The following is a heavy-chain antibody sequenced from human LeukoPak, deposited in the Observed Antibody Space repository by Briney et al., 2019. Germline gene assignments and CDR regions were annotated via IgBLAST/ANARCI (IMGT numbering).Heavy chain of an antibody. CDR2: ISWDSGNI. CDR3: AKDAYGGATFFYYMDV. CDR1: GFTFDDYA. V-gene: IGHV3-9*01. J-gene: IGHJ6*03. Sequence: GRSLRLSCAGSGFTFDDYAMHWVRQTPGKGLEWVSGISWDSGNIAYADFVGGRFTISRDNAKNSLSLQMNSLSDEDTAVYYCAKDAYGGATFFYYMDVWGKGTTVTVSS. D-gene: IGHD2/OR15-2a*01.